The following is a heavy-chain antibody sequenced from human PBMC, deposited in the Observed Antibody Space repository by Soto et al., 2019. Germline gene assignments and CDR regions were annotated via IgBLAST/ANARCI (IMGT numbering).Heavy chain of an antibody. D-gene: IGHD4-17*01. V-gene: IGHV4-59*01. CDR3: ARFPSKVTTLFDY. CDR1: GGSISSYY. J-gene: IGHJ4*02. Sequence: SETLSLTCTVSGGSISSYYWSWIRQPPGKGLEWIGYIYYSGSTNYNPSLKSRVTISVDTSKNQFSLKLSSVTAADTAVYYCARFPSKVTTLFDYWGQGTLVTVSS. CDR2: IYYSGST.